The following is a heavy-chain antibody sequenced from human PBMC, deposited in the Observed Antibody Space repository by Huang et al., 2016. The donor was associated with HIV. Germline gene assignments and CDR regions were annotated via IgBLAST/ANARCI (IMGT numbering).Heavy chain of an antibody. Sequence: LQLQESGPGLVKSSETLSLICTVSGGSISSSSYYWGWIRQPPGKGPEWIGSIYYSGNPYYSPPRKSRVTISVDTSKNQFALKVNSVTAADTAVYYCARHGRVAGHYYNNMDVWGRGTTVTVSS. CDR2: IYYSGNP. CDR3: ARHGRVAGHYYNNMDV. J-gene: IGHJ6*02. V-gene: IGHV4-39*01. CDR1: GGSISSSSYY. D-gene: IGHD6-19*01.